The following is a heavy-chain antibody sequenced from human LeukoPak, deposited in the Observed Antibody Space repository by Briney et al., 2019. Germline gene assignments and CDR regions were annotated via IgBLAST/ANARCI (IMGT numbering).Heavy chain of an antibody. Sequence: ASVKVSCKASGYTFTSYGISWVRQAPGQRLEWMGWINAGTGDTKYSQAFQGRVTITRDTSASTVYMELSSPRSDDMAVYYCARDGYSRGWRVFDYWGQGTLVSVSS. CDR3: ARDGYSRGWRVFDY. D-gene: IGHD6-19*01. J-gene: IGHJ4*02. CDR2: INAGTGDT. V-gene: IGHV1-3*03. CDR1: GYTFTSYG.